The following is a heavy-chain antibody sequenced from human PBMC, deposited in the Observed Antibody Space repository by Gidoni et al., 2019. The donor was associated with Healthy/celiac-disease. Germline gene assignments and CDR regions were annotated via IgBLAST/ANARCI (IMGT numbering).Heavy chain of an antibody. CDR3: ARTYYDFWSGYPRQGKDDY. V-gene: IGHV4-39*01. D-gene: IGHD3-3*01. CDR1: GGSISSSSYD. J-gene: IGHJ4*02. CDR2: IYYSGLT. Sequence: QLQLQESGPGLVRPSETLSLTCTFSGGSISSSSYDWGWIRPPPGKGLEWIGCIYYSGLTLDNPSLTSGVTLSVDTAKNQVSLKLSSVSAGDTDVYYCARTYYDFWSGYPRQGKDDYWGQGTLVTVSS.